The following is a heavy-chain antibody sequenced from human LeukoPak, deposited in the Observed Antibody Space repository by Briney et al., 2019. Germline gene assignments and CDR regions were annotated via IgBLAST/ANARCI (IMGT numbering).Heavy chain of an antibody. CDR1: GFTFSFHS. CDR3: ARDFRTQLDGYSPPYHFDY. CDR2: IDSSSSHI. J-gene: IGHJ4*02. Sequence: PGGSLRLFCAASGFTFSFHSMSWVRQAPGKGLEWVSSIDSSSSHIYYADSMEGRFTISRDNAKNSLFLQMNSLGAEDTAVYYRARDFRTQLDGYSPPYHFDYWGQGALVTVSS. V-gene: IGHV3-21*01. D-gene: IGHD5-24*01.